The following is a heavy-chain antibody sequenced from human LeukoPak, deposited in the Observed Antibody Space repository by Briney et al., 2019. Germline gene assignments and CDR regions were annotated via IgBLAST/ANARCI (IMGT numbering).Heavy chain of an antibody. Sequence: GGSLRLSCVASRFTFSYYAMSWVRQAPGKGLEWVSGISGSGATTYNADSVKGRLTISRDNSKNTLYLQMNSLRAEDTAVYYCAKSFYYYGMDVWGQGTTVTVSS. CDR2: ISGSGATT. D-gene: IGHD3-16*02. CDR1: RFTFSYYA. V-gene: IGHV3-23*01. J-gene: IGHJ6*02. CDR3: AKSFYYYGMDV.